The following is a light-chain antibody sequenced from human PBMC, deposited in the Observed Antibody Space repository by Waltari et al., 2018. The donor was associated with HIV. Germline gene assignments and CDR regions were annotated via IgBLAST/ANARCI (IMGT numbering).Light chain of an antibody. V-gene: IGKV1-5*03. CDR2: KAS. J-gene: IGKJ1*01. Sequence: EIQMTPSPSTLSASVGDRITIPCRASQSISSWLAWYQQKPGKAPKLLIYKASSLESGVPSRFSGSGSGTEFTLTISSLQPDDFATYYCQQYNSYSRTFGQGTKVEIK. CDR3: QQYNSYSRT. CDR1: QSISSW.